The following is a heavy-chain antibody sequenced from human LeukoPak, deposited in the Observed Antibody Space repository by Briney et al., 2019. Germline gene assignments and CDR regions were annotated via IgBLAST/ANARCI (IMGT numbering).Heavy chain of an antibody. CDR1: GYTFTSYD. V-gene: IGHV1-8*01. CDR3: ARFRYDYGDGPDY. Sequence: GASVKVSCKASGYTFTSYDINWVRQAAGQGLEWLGFMTPNSGNTGYAQKLQGRVTMTRDNSTNTAYMELSSLRSEDTAVYYCARFRYDYGDGPDYWGQGTLVTVSS. CDR2: MTPNSGNT. J-gene: IGHJ4*02. D-gene: IGHD4/OR15-4a*01.